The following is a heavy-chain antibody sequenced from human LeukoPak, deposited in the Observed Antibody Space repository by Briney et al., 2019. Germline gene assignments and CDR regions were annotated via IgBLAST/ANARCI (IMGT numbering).Heavy chain of an antibody. D-gene: IGHD7-27*01. CDR3: AKRRLGRDY. CDR2: ISDSGRST. CDR1: GFTFSSYA. V-gene: IGHV3-23*01. J-gene: IGHJ4*02. Sequence: PGGSLRLSCAASGFTFSSYAMGWVRQTPGKGLEWVSAISDSGRSTYYADSVKGRFTISRDNSKNTLYLQMNSLRAEDTAVYYCAKRRLGRDYWGQGTLVTVSS.